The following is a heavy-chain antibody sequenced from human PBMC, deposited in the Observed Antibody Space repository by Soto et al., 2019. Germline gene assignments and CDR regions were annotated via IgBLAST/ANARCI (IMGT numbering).Heavy chain of an antibody. J-gene: IGHJ4*02. CDR1: VFTFSIYA. CDR3: AKDAPGSGWLSDY. CDR2: IGGSGGGT. D-gene: IGHD3-22*01. V-gene: IGHV3-23*01. Sequence: GGSLRLSCAASVFTFSIYAMIWVRQAPGKGLEWVSTIGGSGGGTSYADIVRGRFTISRDNSQNTLYLQMNSLRAEDTAVYYCAKDAPGSGWLSDYWGQGTLVTVSS.